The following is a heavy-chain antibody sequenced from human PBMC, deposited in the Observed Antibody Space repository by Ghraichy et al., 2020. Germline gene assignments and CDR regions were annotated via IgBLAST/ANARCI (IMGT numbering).Heavy chain of an antibody. V-gene: IGHV3-23*01. CDR2: ISGSGGST. D-gene: IGHD3-10*01. Sequence: GGSLRLSCAASGFTFSSYAMSWVRQAPGKGLEWVSAISGSGGSTYYADSVKGRFTISRDNSKNTLYLQMNSLRAEDTAVYYCVKVRKKELLWFGEFIYWGQGTLVTVSS. CDR1: GFTFSSYA. J-gene: IGHJ4*02. CDR3: VKVRKKELLWFGEFIY.